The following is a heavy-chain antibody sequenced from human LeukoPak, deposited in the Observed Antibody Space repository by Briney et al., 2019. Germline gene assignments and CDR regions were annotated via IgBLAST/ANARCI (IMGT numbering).Heavy chain of an antibody. Sequence: SETLSLTCAVYGGSFSGYYWNWIRQPPGKGLEWIGEINHSGSINYNSSLKSRVTISVDTSKNQFSLKLSSVTAADTAVYYCARSGIYYYMDVWGKGTTVTISS. CDR1: GGSFSGYY. V-gene: IGHV4-34*01. CDR2: INHSGSI. CDR3: ARSGIYYYMDV. J-gene: IGHJ6*03. D-gene: IGHD1-26*01.